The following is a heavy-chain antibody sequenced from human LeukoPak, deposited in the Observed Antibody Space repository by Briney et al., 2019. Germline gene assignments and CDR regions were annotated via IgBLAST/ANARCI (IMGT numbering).Heavy chain of an antibody. Sequence: ASVTVSCKASGYTFTSYDINWVRQASGQGLEWMGWMNPNSANAGYAQKFQGRVTMTRNTSISTAYMELSSLRSEDTAVYYCARVMTGTRRVFSYWGQGTLVTVSS. J-gene: IGHJ4*02. CDR3: ARVMTGTRRVFSY. CDR1: GYTFTSYD. V-gene: IGHV1-8*01. D-gene: IGHD1-20*01. CDR2: MNPNSANA.